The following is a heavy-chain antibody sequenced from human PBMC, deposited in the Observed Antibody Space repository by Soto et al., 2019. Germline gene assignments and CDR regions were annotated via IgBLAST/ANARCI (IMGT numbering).Heavy chain of an antibody. CDR2: ISSSSSYI. CDR1: GFTFSSYS. CDR3: ARDLGPLFCSGGSCYQGDNWFDP. J-gene: IGHJ5*02. Sequence: RLSCAASGFTFSSYSMNWVRQAPGKGLEWVSSISSSSSYIYYADSVKGRFTISRDNAKNSLYLQMNSLRAEDTAVYYCARDLGPLFCSGGSCYQGDNWFDPWGQGTLVTVSS. D-gene: IGHD2-15*01. V-gene: IGHV3-21*01.